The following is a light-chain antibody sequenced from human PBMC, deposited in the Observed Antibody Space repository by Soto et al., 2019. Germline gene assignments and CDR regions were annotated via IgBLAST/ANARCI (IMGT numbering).Light chain of an antibody. J-gene: IGKJ1*01. Sequence: EIVLTQSPGTLSLSPGDRATLSCRASQSVSNYYLAWYQQKPGQAPRLLIYDTSTRATGIPDRFIGSGSGTDFTLTISRLGPEDFAVYYCQHYGSPRTFGQGTKVEIK. CDR1: QSVSNYY. CDR3: QHYGSPRT. CDR2: DTS. V-gene: IGKV3-20*01.